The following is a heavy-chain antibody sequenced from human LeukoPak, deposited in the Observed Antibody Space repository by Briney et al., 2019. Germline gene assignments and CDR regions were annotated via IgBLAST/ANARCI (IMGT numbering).Heavy chain of an antibody. CDR3: AELGITMIGGV. J-gene: IGHJ6*04. Sequence: GGSLRLSCAASGFTFSRYSMNWVRQAPGKGLEWVSSISSSSRNIYYGDSVRGRFIISRDNAKNSLYLQMNSLRAEDTAVYYCAELGITMIGGVWGKGTTVTISS. D-gene: IGHD3-10*02. CDR1: GFTFSRYS. V-gene: IGHV3-21*01. CDR2: ISSSSRNI.